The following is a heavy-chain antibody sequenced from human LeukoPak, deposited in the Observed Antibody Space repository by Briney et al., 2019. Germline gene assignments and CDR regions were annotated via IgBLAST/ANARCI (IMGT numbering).Heavy chain of an antibody. CDR3: AKVGARGCSSSTCFIY. D-gene: IGHD2-2*01. CDR1: GFTFSSYA. J-gene: IGHJ4*02. Sequence: GGSLRLSCAASGFTFSSYAMSWVRQAPGKGLEWVSAISGSGGSTYYADSVKGRFTISRDNSKNTLYLQMNSLRPEDTAVYYCAKVGARGCSSSTCFIYWGQGTLVAVSS. CDR2: ISGSGGST. V-gene: IGHV3-23*01.